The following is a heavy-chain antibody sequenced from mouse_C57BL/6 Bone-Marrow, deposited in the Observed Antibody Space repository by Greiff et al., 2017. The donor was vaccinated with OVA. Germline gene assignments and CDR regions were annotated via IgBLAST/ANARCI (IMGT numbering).Heavy chain of an antibody. V-gene: IGHV14-4*01. Sequence: EVQLKESGAELVRPGASVKLSCTASGFNIKDDYMHWVKQRPEQGLEWIGWIDPENGDTEYASKFQGKATITADTSSNTAYLQLSSLTSEDTAVYYCTTYYYGDYWGQGTSVTVSS. CDR1: GFNIKDDY. D-gene: IGHD1-1*01. CDR2: IDPENGDT. J-gene: IGHJ4*01. CDR3: TTYYYGDY.